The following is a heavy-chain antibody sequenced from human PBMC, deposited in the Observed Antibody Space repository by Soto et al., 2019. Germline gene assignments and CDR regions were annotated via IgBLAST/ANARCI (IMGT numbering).Heavy chain of an antibody. D-gene: IGHD1-1*01. Sequence: EVQLVESEGGLVKPGGSLRLSCAASGFTFRNAWMSWVRQAPGKGLEWVGRIKSETNGGTTDYTAPVKGRFTISRDDSRNTLYLQMNSLKTEDTAVYSCTAGGLGTWVQGTMVSVSS. CDR3: TAGGLGT. V-gene: IGHV3-15*01. CDR2: IKSETNGGTT. CDR1: GFTFRNAW. J-gene: IGHJ3*01.